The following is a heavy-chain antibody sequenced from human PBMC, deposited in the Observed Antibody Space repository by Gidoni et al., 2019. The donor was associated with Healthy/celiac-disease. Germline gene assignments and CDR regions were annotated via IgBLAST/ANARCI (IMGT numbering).Heavy chain of an antibody. Sequence: QVQLVESGGGVVKPGRSLRLSCGASGITVSSYGMHWVRQAPGKALEWVAVIWYDGSNKYYADSVKGRFTISRDNSKNTLYLQMNSLRAEDTAVYYCARYPYYDSSGPFDYWGQGTLVTVSS. D-gene: IGHD3-22*01. CDR3: ARYPYYDSSGPFDY. CDR2: IWYDGSNK. J-gene: IGHJ4*02. V-gene: IGHV3-33*01. CDR1: GITVSSYG.